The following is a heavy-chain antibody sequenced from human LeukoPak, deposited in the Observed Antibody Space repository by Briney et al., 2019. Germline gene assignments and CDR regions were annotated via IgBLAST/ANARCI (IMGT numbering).Heavy chain of an antibody. CDR2: IYYSGVT. D-gene: IGHD6-25*01. CDR3: AKAGAEANGRYYYDS. Sequence: SETLSLTCTVSGASINSRNSYWGWMRQPPGEGLEWIATIYYSGVTYYNPSLNSRVTISADTSKNQFSLELSSVTAADTAVYYCAKAGAEANGRYYYDSRGQGTLVTVSS. J-gene: IGHJ4*02. CDR1: GASINSRNSY. V-gene: IGHV4-39*02.